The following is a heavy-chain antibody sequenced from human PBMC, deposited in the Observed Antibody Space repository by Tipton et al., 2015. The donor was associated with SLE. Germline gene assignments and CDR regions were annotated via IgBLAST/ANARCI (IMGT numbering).Heavy chain of an antibody. V-gene: IGHV4-39*07. CDR3: ARRPGSIAAQ. CDR2: IYYSGST. J-gene: IGHJ4*02. Sequence: TLSLTCTVSGGSISSSSYYWGWIRQPPGKGLGWIGSIYYSGSTYYNPSLKSRVTISVDTSKNQFSLKLSSVTAADTAVYYCARRPGSIAAQWGQGTLVTVSS. CDR1: GGSISSSSYY. D-gene: IGHD6-6*01.